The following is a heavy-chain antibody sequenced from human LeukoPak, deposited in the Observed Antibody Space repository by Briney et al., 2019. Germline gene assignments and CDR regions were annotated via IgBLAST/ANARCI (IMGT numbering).Heavy chain of an antibody. CDR1: GVSINDYY. V-gene: IGHV4-34*01. Sequence: PSETLSLTCGVFGVSINDYYWSWIRQSPRKGLEWICEISHTEGTRYNPSPEGRVTMSVGTSENQLSLKLIFVTAADTSVYYCARIRCGHSGSVCYNHWGLGTLVTVSS. D-gene: IGHD3-9*01. CDR2: ISHTEGT. CDR3: ARIRCGHSGSVCYNH. J-gene: IGHJ4*02.